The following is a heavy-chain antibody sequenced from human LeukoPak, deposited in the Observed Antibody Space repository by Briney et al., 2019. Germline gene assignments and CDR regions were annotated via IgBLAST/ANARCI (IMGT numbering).Heavy chain of an antibody. D-gene: IGHD3-10*01. CDR3: AKDQKATYGSGSAEEGDH. V-gene: IGHV3-23*01. CDR2: ISGSDGTT. CDR1: GFTFSSYA. J-gene: IGHJ4*02. Sequence: GGSLRLSCAASGFTFSSYAMSWVRQAPGKGLEWVSGISGSDGTTYYADSVKGRFTISRDNSKNTLYLQMNSLRAEDTAIYFCAKDQKATYGSGSAEEGDHWGQGTLVTVSS.